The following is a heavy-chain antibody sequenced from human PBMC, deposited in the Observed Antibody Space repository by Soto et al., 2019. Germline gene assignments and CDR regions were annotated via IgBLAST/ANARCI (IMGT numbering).Heavy chain of an antibody. CDR1: GFTFSSYG. D-gene: IGHD4-17*01. V-gene: IGHV3-30*18. CDR2: ISYDGSNK. CDR3: AKDEGYGDPLYYFDY. J-gene: IGHJ4*02. Sequence: GGSLRLSCAASGFTFSSYGMHWVRQAPGKGLEWVAVISYDGSNKYYADSVKGRFTISRDNSKNTLYLQMNSLRAEDTAVYYCAKDEGYGDPLYYFDYWGQGTLVTVSS.